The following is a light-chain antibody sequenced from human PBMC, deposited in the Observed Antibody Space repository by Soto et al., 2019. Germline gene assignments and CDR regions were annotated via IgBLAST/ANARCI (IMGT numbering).Light chain of an antibody. V-gene: IGKV1-33*01. CDR1: QNINNY. CDR2: DAS. CDR3: QQYENLPT. J-gene: IGKJ5*01. Sequence: DIQMTQSPSSLSASVGDRVTITCQASQNINNYLNWYQQKPGRAPKLLIYDASNLEAGVPSRFRGSGSGTHSTFTISRLQPEDIATYYCQQYENLPTFGQGTRLEIK.